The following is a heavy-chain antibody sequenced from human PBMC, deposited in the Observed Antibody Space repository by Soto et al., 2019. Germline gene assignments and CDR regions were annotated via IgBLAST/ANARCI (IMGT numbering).Heavy chain of an antibody. CDR1: GGSFSTYV. J-gene: IGHJ5*02. CDR2: IVPVLGTL. CDR3: VREGHHHSGQGGPWSDP. D-gene: IGHD2-15*01. Sequence: QVQLVQSGAEVKKPGSSVNVSCKTSGGSFSTYVISWVRQAPGQGLEWMGDIVPVLGTLKYAQKFKGRVTITADRGTRTAYMELSGLTFADTAVYYCVREGHHHSGQGGPWSDPWGQGSLVVVSS. V-gene: IGHV1-69*06.